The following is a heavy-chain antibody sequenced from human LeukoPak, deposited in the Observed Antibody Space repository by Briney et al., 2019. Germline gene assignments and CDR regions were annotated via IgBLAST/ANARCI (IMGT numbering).Heavy chain of an antibody. J-gene: IGHJ4*02. CDR3: ATGGVAPPLGY. D-gene: IGHD5-12*01. V-gene: IGHV1-46*01. CDR2: INPSGGST. CDR1: GYTFTSYY. Sequence: ASVKVSCKVSGYTFTSYYMHWVRQAPGQGLEWMGIINPSGGSTSYAQKFQGRVTMTEDTSTDTAYMELSSLRSEDTAVYYCATGGVAPPLGYWGQGTLVTVSS.